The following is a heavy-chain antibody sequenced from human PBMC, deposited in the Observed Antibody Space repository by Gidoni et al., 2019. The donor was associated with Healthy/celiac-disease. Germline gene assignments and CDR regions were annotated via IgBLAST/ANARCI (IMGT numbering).Heavy chain of an antibody. CDR2: IGTAGDT. CDR3: ARTGNGIVGGTGSQLTYGMDV. Sequence: EVQLVESGGGLVQPGGSLLLSSPASAFTFSSYDMHWVRQAPGTGLEWVSAIGTAGDTYYPGSVKGRFTISRENAKNSLYLQMNSLRAGDTAVYYCARTGNGIVGGTGSQLTYGMDVWGQGTTVTVSS. D-gene: IGHD1-26*01. CDR1: AFTFSSYD. V-gene: IGHV3-13*01. J-gene: IGHJ6*02.